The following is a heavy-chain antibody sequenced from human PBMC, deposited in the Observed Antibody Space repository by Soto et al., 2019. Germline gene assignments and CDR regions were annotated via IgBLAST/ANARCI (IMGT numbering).Heavy chain of an antibody. Sequence: QVQLVQSGAEVKKPGSSVKVSCKASGGTFSSYTISWVRQAPGQGLEWMGRIIPILGIANYAQKFQGRVTITADKSTSTAYMELSSLRSEDTAVYYCARDTPTGHYMDVWGKGTTVTVSS. V-gene: IGHV1-69*08. CDR3: ARDTPTGHYMDV. CDR2: IIPILGIA. D-gene: IGHD3-9*01. J-gene: IGHJ6*03. CDR1: GGTFSSYT.